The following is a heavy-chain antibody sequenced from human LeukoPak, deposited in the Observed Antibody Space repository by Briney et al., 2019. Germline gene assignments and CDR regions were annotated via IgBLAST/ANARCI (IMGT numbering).Heavy chain of an antibody. Sequence: SETLPLTCAVYGGSFSGYYWSWIRQPPGKGLERIGEINHSGSTNYNPSLKSRVTISVDTSKNQFSLKLSSVTAADTAVYYCARRGGSSWYRIHYWGQGTLVTVSS. V-gene: IGHV4-34*01. CDR2: INHSGST. CDR3: ARRGGSSWYRIHY. CDR1: GGSFSGYY. D-gene: IGHD6-13*01. J-gene: IGHJ4*02.